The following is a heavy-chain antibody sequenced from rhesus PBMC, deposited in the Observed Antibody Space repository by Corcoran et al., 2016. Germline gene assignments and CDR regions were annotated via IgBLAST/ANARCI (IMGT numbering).Heavy chain of an antibody. CDR3: ARDKADSGYYLWYFDL. J-gene: IGHJ2*01. CDR1: VGSISDDYY. D-gene: IGHD3-28*01. Sequence: QVQMQESGPGLVKPSETLTLTCAVSVGSISDDYYWSLIRQPPVKGLEWIGYIYGSGAVTNYNPSLKNRVTISKDTSKNQFSLKLSSVTAADTAVYYCARDKADSGYYLWYFDLWGPGTPITISS. V-gene: IGHV4-106*01. CDR2: IYGSGAVT.